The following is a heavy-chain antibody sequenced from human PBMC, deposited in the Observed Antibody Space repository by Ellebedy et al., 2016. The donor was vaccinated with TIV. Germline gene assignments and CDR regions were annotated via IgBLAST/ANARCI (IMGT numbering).Heavy chain of an antibody. CDR3: ARRGRGCYDY. V-gene: IGHV3-64*01. J-gene: IGHJ4*02. D-gene: IGHD2-21*01. CDR2: IFDDGGFT. Sequence: PGGSLRLSCAASGLPFSNYAMHWVRRATGKGLEFVTVIFDDGGFTFYANSVKGRFPISIDNSKDTLYLQMGSLRLEDMSVYFCARRGRGCYDYWGQGTLFAVSS. CDR1: GLPFSNYA.